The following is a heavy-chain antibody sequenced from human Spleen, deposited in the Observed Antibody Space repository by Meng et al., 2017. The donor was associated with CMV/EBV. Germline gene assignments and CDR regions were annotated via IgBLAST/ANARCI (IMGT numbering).Heavy chain of an antibody. CDR1: GGSFTDYY. Sequence: SETLSLTCAVYGGSFTDYYWSWIRQPPGKGLEWIGEINHSGSTNYNPSLKSRVTISVDTSKNQFSLKLSSVTAADTAVYYCASQKQLVYYWGQGTLVTVSS. CDR3: ASQKQLVYY. CDR2: INHSGST. J-gene: IGHJ4*02. V-gene: IGHV4-34*01. D-gene: IGHD6-6*01.